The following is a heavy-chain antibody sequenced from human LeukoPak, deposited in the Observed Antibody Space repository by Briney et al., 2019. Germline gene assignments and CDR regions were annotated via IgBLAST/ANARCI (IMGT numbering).Heavy chain of an antibody. CDR1: GYTFTSYG. CDR2: ISAYNGNT. V-gene: IGHV1-18*01. CDR3: ARDSYSSDWPYFDY. J-gene: IGHJ4*02. D-gene: IGHD6-19*01. Sequence: GASVKVSCKASGYTFTSYGISWVRQAPGQGLEWMGWISAYNGNTNYAQKLQGRVTMTTDTSTSTAYMELRSLRSDDTAVYYCARDSYSSDWPYFDYWGQGTLVTVSS.